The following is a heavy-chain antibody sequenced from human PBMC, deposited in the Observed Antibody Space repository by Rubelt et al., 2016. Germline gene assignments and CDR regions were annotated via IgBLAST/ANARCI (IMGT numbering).Heavy chain of an antibody. Sequence: ISYDGSNKYYADSVKGRFTISRDNSKNTLYLQMNSLRAEDTAVYYCASWGYCSGGSCYSYYFDYWGQGTLVTVSS. V-gene: IGHV3-30*07. D-gene: IGHD2-15*01. J-gene: IGHJ4*02. CDR3: ASWGYCSGGSCYSYYFDY. CDR2: ISYDGSNK.